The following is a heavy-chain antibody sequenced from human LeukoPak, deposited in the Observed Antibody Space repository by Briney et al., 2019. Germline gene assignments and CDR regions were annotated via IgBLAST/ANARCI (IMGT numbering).Heavy chain of an antibody. CDR3: ARDTGYGDYVGDY. V-gene: IGHV1-18*01. Sequence: ASVKVSCKASGHTFTSYGISWVRQAPGQGLEWRGWISVYNDNRKYAQNFQGRLTMTTDTFTSTAYMELRSLRSDDTAMYYCARDTGYGDYVGDYWGQGTLVTVSS. CDR2: ISVYNDNR. J-gene: IGHJ4*02. CDR1: GHTFTSYG. D-gene: IGHD4-17*01.